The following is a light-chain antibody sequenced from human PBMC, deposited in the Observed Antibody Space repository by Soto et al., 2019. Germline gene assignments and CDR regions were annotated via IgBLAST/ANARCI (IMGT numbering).Light chain of an antibody. CDR2: AAS. Sequence: DIQMTQSPSSLSASVGDRITITCRASQSISRYLNWYQHKPGKAPKLLINAASSLERGVPSRFSGGGSGTDFTLNISSLQPDDFATYYRQPNSTASPCTFGQGTQLDI. CDR3: QPNSTASPCT. J-gene: IGKJ1*01. CDR1: QSISRY. V-gene: IGKV1-39*01.